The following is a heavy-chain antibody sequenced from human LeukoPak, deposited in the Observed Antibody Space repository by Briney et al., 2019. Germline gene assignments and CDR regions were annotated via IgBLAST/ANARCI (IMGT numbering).Heavy chain of an antibody. D-gene: IGHD1-1*01. CDR1: GGTFSSYA. CDR3: ARDTDNWNDGNWFDP. J-gene: IGHJ5*02. Sequence: SVKVSCKASGGTFSSYAISWVRQAPGQGLEWMGGIIPIFGTANYAQKFQGRVTITADESTSTAYMELSSPRSEDTAAYYCARDTDNWNDGNWFDPWGQGTLVTVSS. CDR2: IIPIFGTA. V-gene: IGHV1-69*01.